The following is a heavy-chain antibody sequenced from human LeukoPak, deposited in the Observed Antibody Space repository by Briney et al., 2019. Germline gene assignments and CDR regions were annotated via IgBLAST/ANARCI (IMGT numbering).Heavy chain of an antibody. CDR3: ARASTTFDD. Sequence: SVNLSLTCSVSGGSITSYYWSWIRQPPGKGLEWIGHVSDGGRTNYSPSLRSRVSISVDTSKNQFSLKLNSLTAADTAVYFCARASTTFDDWGQGTLVTVSS. CDR2: VSDGGRT. CDR1: GGSITSYY. V-gene: IGHV4-4*08. D-gene: IGHD1-14*01. J-gene: IGHJ4*02.